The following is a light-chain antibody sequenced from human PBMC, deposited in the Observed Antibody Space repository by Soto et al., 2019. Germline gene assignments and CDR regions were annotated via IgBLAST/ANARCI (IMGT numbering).Light chain of an antibody. CDR2: GVS. CDR1: SNDVGAYKY. Sequence: QSALTQPASVSGSPGQSVTISCTGTSNDVGAYKYVSWYQKHPGKAPKLMIYGVSNRPSGISDRFSGSNSGNTATLTISRVEAGDEADYYCQVWDSSSDHYVFGTGTKVTV. J-gene: IGLJ1*01. V-gene: IGLV2-14*03. CDR3: QVWDSSSDHYV.